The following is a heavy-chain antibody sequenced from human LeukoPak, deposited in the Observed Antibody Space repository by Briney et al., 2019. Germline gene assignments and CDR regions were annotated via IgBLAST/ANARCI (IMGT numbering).Heavy chain of an antibody. V-gene: IGHV4-59*01. D-gene: IGHD3-3*01. CDR2: IYYSGST. CDR1: GGSISSYY. Sequence: SETLSLTCTVSGGSISSYYWSWIRQPPGKGLEWIGYIYYSGSTNYNPSLKSRVTISVDTSKNQFSLKLSSVTAADTAVYYCARDRGYYDFWGGYHYYYGMDVWGQGTTVTVSS. CDR3: ARDRGYYDFWGGYHYYYGMDV. J-gene: IGHJ6*02.